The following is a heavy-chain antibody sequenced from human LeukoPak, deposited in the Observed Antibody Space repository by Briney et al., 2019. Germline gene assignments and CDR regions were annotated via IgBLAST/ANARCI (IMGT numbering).Heavy chain of an antibody. J-gene: IGHJ4*02. CDR2: INPNSGGT. V-gene: IGHV1-2*02. CDR1: GYTFTGYY. Sequence: ASVKVSCKASGYTFTGYYMHWVRQAPGQGLEWMGWINPNSGGTNYAQKFQGRVTMTRDTSISTAYMELSRLRSDDTAVYYCARDRDISRFLEWLYWGQGTLVTVSS. D-gene: IGHD3-3*01. CDR3: ARDRDISRFLEWLY.